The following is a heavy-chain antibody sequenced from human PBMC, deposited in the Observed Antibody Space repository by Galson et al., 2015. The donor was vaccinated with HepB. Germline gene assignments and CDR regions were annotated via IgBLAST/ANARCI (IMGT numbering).Heavy chain of an antibody. J-gene: IGHJ4*02. CDR3: ARDAGSDYYDRPLDY. Sequence: SLRLSCADSGFTFSDYYMSWLRLAQGKGLEWLSYLSSTSHYTHYADSVKGRFTISRDNAKNSLYLQMNSLRAEDTAVYYCARDAGSDYYDRPLDYWGQGTLVTVSS. CDR1: GFTFSDYY. D-gene: IGHD3-22*01. CDR2: LSSTSHYT. V-gene: IGHV3-11*05.